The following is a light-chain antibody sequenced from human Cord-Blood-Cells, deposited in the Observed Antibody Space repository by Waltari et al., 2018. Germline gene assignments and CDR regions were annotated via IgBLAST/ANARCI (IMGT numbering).Light chain of an antibody. Sequence: QSALTHPASVSGSPGQSITISCTATSSAVGGYHYLSWYQQHPGKAPKLMIYDVSQRPSGVSNRFSGSKSGNTASLTISGLQAEDEADYYCSSYTSSSTYVVFGGGTKLTVL. CDR2: DVS. CDR1: SSAVGGYHY. CDR3: SSYTSSSTYVV. J-gene: IGLJ2*01. V-gene: IGLV2-14*01.